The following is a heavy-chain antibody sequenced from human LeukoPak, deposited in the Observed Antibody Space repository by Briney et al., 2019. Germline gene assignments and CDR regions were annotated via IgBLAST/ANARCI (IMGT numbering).Heavy chain of an antibody. CDR3: ANLPQTIVVVVAATESYFDY. Sequence: PGGSLRLSCAASGFTFSSYAMSWVRQAPGKGLEWVSAISGSGGSTYYADSVKGRFTISRDNSKNTLYLQMNSLRAEDTAVYYCANLPQTIVVVVAATESYFDYWGQGTLVTVSS. J-gene: IGHJ4*02. V-gene: IGHV3-23*01. CDR2: ISGSGGST. D-gene: IGHD2-15*01. CDR1: GFTFSSYA.